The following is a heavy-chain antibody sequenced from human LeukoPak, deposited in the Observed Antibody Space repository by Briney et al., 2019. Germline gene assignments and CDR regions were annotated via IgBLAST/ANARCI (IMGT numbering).Heavy chain of an antibody. CDR2: INHSGST. Sequence: SETLSLTCAVYGGSFSGYYWSWIRQPPGKGLEWIGEINHSGSTNYNPSLKSRVTISVDTSKNQFSLKLSSVTAADTAVYYCARGRVMVYYYYGMDVWGQGTTVTVSS. J-gene: IGHJ6*02. D-gene: IGHD3-10*01. CDR1: GGSFSGYY. V-gene: IGHV4-34*01. CDR3: ARGRVMVYYYYGMDV.